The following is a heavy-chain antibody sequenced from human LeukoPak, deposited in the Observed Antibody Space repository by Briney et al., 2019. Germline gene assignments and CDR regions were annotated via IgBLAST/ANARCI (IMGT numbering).Heavy chain of an antibody. J-gene: IGHJ3*02. CDR2: IYYSGST. CDR3: ARSDYYHTKTDAFDI. Sequence: SETLSLTCSVSGGSISSSGYYWGWVRQPPGKGLEWIGSIYYSGSTYYNPSLKSRVTMSVDTSKNQFSLNLSSVTAADTAVYYCARSDYYHTKTDAFDIWGQGTMVTVSS. CDR1: GGSISSSGYY. D-gene: IGHD3-22*01. V-gene: IGHV4-39*01.